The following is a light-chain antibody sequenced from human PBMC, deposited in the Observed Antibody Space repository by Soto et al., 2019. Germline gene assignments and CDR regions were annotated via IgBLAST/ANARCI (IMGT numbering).Light chain of an antibody. J-gene: IGLJ1*01. V-gene: IGLV2-14*01. CDR3: SSYTSDSSFVV. CDR1: SSDVGDYNF. CDR2: EVS. Sequence: LTQPASVSGSPGQSITISCTGTSSDVGDYNFVSWYQQYPGKSPKLMISEVSNRPSGVSNRFSGSKSGNTASLTISGLQAEDEADYYCSSYTSDSSFVVFGTGTKVTVL.